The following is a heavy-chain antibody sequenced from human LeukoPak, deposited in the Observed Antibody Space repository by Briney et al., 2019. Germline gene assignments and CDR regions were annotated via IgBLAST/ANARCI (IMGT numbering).Heavy chain of an antibody. CDR1: GGSISSSNW. D-gene: IGHD2-15*01. V-gene: IGHV4-4*02. Sequence: SETLSLTCAVSGGSISSSNWWSWVRQPPGKGLEWIGEIYHSGSTNYNPSLKSRVTISVDTSKNQFSLKLSSVTAADTAVYYCARVVVVAAPVAEYFQHWGQGTLVTVSS. J-gene: IGHJ1*01. CDR3: ARVVVVAAPVAEYFQH. CDR2: IYHSGST.